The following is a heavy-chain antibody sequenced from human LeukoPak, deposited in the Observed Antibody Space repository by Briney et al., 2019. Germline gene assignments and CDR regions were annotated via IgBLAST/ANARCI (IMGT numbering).Heavy chain of an antibody. V-gene: IGHV3-21*01. D-gene: IGHD6-6*01. J-gene: IGHJ4*02. CDR1: GFTFSSYS. CDR3: ARGARHWGQGTLVMSH. Sequence: GGSLRLSCAASGFTFSSYSMNWVRQAPGKGLEWVSSISSSSSYIYYADSVKGRFTISRDNAKNSLYLQMNSLRAEDTAVYYCARGARHWGQGTLVMSHWGQGTLVTVSS. CDR2: ISSSSSYI.